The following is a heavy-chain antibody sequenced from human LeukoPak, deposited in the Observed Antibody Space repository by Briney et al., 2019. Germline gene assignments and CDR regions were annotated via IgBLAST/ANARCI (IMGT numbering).Heavy chain of an antibody. CDR3: ARDHSSGWYTNWFDP. CDR1: GDSVSSNSAA. D-gene: IGHD6-19*01. CDR2: IYYRSKWYN. V-gene: IGHV6-1*01. Sequence: SQTLSLTCALSGDSVSSNSAAWNWISPPPSNGLEWLGRIYYRSKWYNEYAVSVKTRITINPDTSKNQFSLQLNSVTPEDTAVYYFARDHSSGWYTNWFDPWGQGTLVTVSS. J-gene: IGHJ5*02.